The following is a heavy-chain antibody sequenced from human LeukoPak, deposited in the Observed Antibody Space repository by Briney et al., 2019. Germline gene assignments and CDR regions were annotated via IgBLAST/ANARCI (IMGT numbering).Heavy chain of an antibody. Sequence: EASVKVSCKASGYTFTSYGIGWVRQAPGQGLEWMGWISAYNGNTNYAQKLQGRVTMTTDTSTSTAYMELRSLRSDDTAVYYCARDDGLLNYYDSSGYYYWDYWGQGTLVTVSS. CDR3: ARDDGLLNYYDSSGYYYWDY. CDR1: GYTFTSYG. CDR2: ISAYNGNT. D-gene: IGHD3-22*01. J-gene: IGHJ4*02. V-gene: IGHV1-18*01.